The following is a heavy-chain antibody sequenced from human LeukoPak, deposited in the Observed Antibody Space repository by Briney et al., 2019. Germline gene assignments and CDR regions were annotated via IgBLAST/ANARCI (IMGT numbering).Heavy chain of an antibody. CDR3: ARERLQFTFDY. V-gene: IGHV3-30-3*01. CDR2: ISYDGSNK. Sequence: PGGSLRLSCAASGFTFRSYAMHWVRQAPGKGLEWVAVISYDGSNKYYADSVKGRFTISRDNSKNTLYLQMNSLRAEDTAVYYCARERLQFTFDYWGQGTLVTVSS. J-gene: IGHJ4*02. D-gene: IGHD5-24*01. CDR1: GFTFRSYA.